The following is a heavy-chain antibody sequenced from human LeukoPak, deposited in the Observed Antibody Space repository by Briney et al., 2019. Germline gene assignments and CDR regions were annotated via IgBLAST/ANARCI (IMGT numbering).Heavy chain of an antibody. CDR2: IYSGGST. J-gene: IGHJ4*02. D-gene: IGHD2-15*01. CDR3: ARDQPVCSGGSCPPDY. V-gene: IGHV3-53*01. CDR1: GTTVSSNY. Sequence: GGSLRLSCAASGTTVSSNYMSWVRQAPGKGLEWVSVIYSGGSTYYADSVKGRFTISRDNSKNTLYLQMNSLRAEDTAVYYCARDQPVCSGGSCPPDYWGQGTLVTVSS.